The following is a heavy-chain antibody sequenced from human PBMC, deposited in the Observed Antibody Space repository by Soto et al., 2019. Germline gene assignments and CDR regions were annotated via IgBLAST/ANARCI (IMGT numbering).Heavy chain of an antibody. V-gene: IGHV3-30*18. CDR1: TCAVYG. Sequence: TCAVYGMHWVRQAPGKGLEWVAVISYDGSNKYYADSVKGRFTISRDNSKNTLYLQMNSLRAEDTAVYYCAKDSVTYDFWGGLHFDYWGQGTLVTVSS. CDR2: ISYDGSNK. J-gene: IGHJ4*02. D-gene: IGHD3-3*01. CDR3: AKDSVTYDFWGGLHFDY.